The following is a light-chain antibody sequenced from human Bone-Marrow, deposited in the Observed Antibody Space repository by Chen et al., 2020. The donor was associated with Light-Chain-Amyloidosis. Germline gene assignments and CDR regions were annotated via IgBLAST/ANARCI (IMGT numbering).Light chain of an antibody. CDR1: TSTIGGSF. CDR3: ATWDCSGSGQGV. J-gene: IGLJ3*02. V-gene: IGLV1-47*02. Sequence: QSVLNQPPSASGTPGQRVTISCSGSTSTIGGSFLYWYRHLPGTAPKPLISRDTQRPSGVPDRFSGSKSGTSAALTISGLRSEDEAVYYCATWDCSGSGQGVFGGGTKLTV. CDR2: RDT.